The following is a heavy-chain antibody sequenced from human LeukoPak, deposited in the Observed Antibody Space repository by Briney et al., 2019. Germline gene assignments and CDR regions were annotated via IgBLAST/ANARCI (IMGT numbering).Heavy chain of an antibody. V-gene: IGHV1-46*01. CDR2: INPSGGST. D-gene: IGHD4-17*01. Sequence: GESLKISCKGSGYTFTSYYMHWVRQAPGQGLEWMGIINPSGGSTSYAQKFQGRVTMTRDTSTSTVHMELSSLRSEDTAVYYCARANHDYGDYFVVFGYWGQGTLVTVSS. J-gene: IGHJ4*02. CDR1: GYTFTSYY. CDR3: ARANHDYGDYFVVFGY.